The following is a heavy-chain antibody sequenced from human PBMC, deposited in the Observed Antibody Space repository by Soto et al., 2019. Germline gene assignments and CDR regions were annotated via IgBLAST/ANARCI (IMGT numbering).Heavy chain of an antibody. CDR2: INHSGST. V-gene: IGHV4-34*01. Sequence: SETLSLTCAVYGGSFSGYYWSWIRQPPGKGLEWIGEINHSGSTNYNPSLKSRVTISVDTSKNQFSLKLRSVTAADTAVYYCARYTRDLLDYCCQGTPVTVS. J-gene: IGHJ4*02. D-gene: IGHD2-2*02. CDR3: ARYTRDLLDY. CDR1: GGSFSGYY.